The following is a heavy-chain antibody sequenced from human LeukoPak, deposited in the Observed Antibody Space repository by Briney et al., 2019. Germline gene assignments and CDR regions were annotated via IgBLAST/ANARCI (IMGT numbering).Heavy chain of an antibody. D-gene: IGHD2-2*01. J-gene: IGHJ4*02. CDR1: GGSISSGSYY. CDR3: ARSSTSWGSFDY. CDR2: IYTSGST. V-gene: IGHV4-61*02. Sequence: SQTLSLTCTVSGGSISSGSYYWSWIRQPAGKGLEWIGRIYTSGSTNYNPSLKSRVTISVDTSKNQFSLKLSSVTAADTAVYYCARSSTSWGSFDYWGQGTLVTVSS.